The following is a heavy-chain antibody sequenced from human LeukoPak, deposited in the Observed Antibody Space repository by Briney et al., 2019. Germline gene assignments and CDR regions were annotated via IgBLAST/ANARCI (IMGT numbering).Heavy chain of an antibody. V-gene: IGHV1-18*01. D-gene: IGHD6-19*01. Sequence: GASVKVSCKAFGFTFTSYGISWVRRAPGQGLEWMGWISGYSGNTNYAQKLQGRVTMTTDTSTSTVYMELRSLRSDDTALYYCARDFRGAGRDALDIWGQGTMVTVSS. CDR1: GFTFTSYG. CDR2: ISGYSGNT. J-gene: IGHJ3*02. CDR3: ARDFRGAGRDALDI.